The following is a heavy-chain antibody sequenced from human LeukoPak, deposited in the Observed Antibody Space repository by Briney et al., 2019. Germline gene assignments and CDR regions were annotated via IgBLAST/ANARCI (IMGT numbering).Heavy chain of an antibody. CDR2: IYYSGST. J-gene: IGHJ1*01. D-gene: IGHD2-15*01. Sequence: SETLSLTCTVSGGSISSYYWSWIRQPPGKGLEWIGYIYYSGSTNYNPSLKSRVTISVDTSKNQFSLKLSSVTAADTAVYYCARHCSGGSCYGAEYFQNWGQGTLVTVSS. V-gene: IGHV4-59*08. CDR3: ARHCSGGSCYGAEYFQN. CDR1: GGSISSYY.